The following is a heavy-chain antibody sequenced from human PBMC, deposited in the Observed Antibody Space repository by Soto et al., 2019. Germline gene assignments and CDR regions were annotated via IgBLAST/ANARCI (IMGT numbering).Heavy chain of an antibody. Sequence: EVQLVESGGGLVQPGGSLRLSCAASGFTFSSYWMSWVRQAPGKGLEWVANIKQDGSEKYYVDSVKGRFTISRDNAKNSLYLQMNSLRAEDTDVYYCARARRLIVVVPAAAHFDYWGQGTLVTVSS. V-gene: IGHV3-7*03. CDR2: IKQDGSEK. CDR1: GFTFSSYW. J-gene: IGHJ4*02. D-gene: IGHD2-2*01. CDR3: ARARRLIVVVPAAAHFDY.